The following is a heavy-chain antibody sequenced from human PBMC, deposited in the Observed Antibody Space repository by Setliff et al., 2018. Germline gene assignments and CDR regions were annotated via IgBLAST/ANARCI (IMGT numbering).Heavy chain of an antibody. V-gene: IGHV3-23*01. CDR3: AKDLFRNSGGLYC. CDR2: ISGSGGRT. CDR1: GFSFNNYA. D-gene: IGHD1-7*01. Sequence: GGSLRLSCEGSGFSFNNYAISWVRQLPGKRPEWVSSISGSGGRTYYADSVKGRFTVSRDNSKNTISLQMNRLQADDTALYSCAKDLFRNSGGLYCWGQGTLVTVSS. J-gene: IGHJ4*02.